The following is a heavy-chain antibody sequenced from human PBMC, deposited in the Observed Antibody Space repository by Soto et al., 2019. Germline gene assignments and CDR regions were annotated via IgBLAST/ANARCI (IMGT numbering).Heavy chain of an antibody. D-gene: IGHD3-9*01. CDR3: ARGGYFDWLLDY. CDR2: IYYSGST. V-gene: IGHV4-59*01. CDR1: GGSISSYY. Sequence: PSETLSLTCTVSGGSISSYYWSWIRQPPGKGLEWIGYIYYSGSTNYNPSLKSRVTISVDTSKNQFSLKLSSVTAADTAVYYCARGGYFDWLLDYWGQGTLLTVSS. J-gene: IGHJ4*02.